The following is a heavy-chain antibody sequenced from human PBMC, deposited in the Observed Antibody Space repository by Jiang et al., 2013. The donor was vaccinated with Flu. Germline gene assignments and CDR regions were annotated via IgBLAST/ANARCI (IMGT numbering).Heavy chain of an antibody. CDR1: GFTFSSYE. CDR2: ISSSGSTI. J-gene: IGHJ4*02. V-gene: IGHV3-48*03. Sequence: VQLLESGGGLVQPGGSLRLSCAASGFTFSSYEMNWVRQAPGKGLEWVSYISSSGSTIYYADSVKGRFTISRDNAKNSLYLQMNSLRAEDTAVYYCARGGPYGGNSFEDYWGQGTLVTVSS. CDR3: ARGGPYGGNSFEDY. D-gene: IGHD4-23*01.